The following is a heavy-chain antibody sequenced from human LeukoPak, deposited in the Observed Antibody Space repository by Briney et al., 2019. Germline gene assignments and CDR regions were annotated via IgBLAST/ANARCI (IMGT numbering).Heavy chain of an antibody. J-gene: IGHJ4*02. Sequence: GGSLRLSWAASGFTFSSYWMSWVRQAPGKGLEWVANIKQDGSEKYYVDSVKGRFTISRDNSKNTLYLQMNSLRAEDTAVYYCARPLAGYSYGYFDYWGQGTLVTVSS. D-gene: IGHD5-18*01. CDR1: GFTFSSYW. CDR3: ARPLAGYSYGYFDY. CDR2: IKQDGSEK. V-gene: IGHV3-7*01.